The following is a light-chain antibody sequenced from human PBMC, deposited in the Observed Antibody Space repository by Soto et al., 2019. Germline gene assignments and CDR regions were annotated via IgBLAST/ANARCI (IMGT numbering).Light chain of an antibody. V-gene: IGLV2-8*01. J-gene: IGLJ3*02. Sequence: QSVLTQPPSASGSPGQPVTISCTGTSSDVGGYNRVSWYQHHPGKVPKLIIYEVFKRPSGVPDRFSGSKSGNTASLTVSGLQAEDEADYYCNSYAGNSWVFGGGTKLTVL. CDR2: EVF. CDR1: SSDVGGYNR. CDR3: NSYAGNSWV.